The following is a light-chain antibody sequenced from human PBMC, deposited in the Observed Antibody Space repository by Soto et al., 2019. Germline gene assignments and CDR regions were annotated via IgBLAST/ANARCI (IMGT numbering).Light chain of an antibody. Sequence: DIVMTQSHDSLAVSLGERATINCKSSQTVLYSSNNQNYLAWYQQKPGQPPKLLIYWASTRESGVPDRFSGSGSGTDFTLTISSLQAEDVAVYYCQQYYSSPLTFGGGTKVDI. J-gene: IGKJ4*01. CDR3: QQYYSSPLT. CDR2: WAS. CDR1: QTVLYSSNNQNY. V-gene: IGKV4-1*01.